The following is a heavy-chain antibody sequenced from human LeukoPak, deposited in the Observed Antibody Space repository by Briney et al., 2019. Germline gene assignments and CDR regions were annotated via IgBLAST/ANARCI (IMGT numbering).Heavy chain of an antibody. D-gene: IGHD3-22*01. Sequence: VGSLRLSCTASGLTFGYAWMSWVRQAPGKGLEWVARVTSKSSDEATDYAAPVRGRFTISRDDSKATLYLQMDSLETEDTAIYYCTTYRYSYGSTGYSYFEYWGQGVLVTVSS. CDR1: GLTFGYAW. J-gene: IGHJ4*02. CDR3: TTYRYSYGSTGYSYFEY. V-gene: IGHV3-15*01. CDR2: VTSKSSDEAT.